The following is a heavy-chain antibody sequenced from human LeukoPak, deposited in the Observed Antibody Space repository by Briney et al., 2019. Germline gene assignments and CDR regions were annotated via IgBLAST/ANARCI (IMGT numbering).Heavy chain of an antibody. D-gene: IGHD6-13*01. V-gene: IGHV3-30*18. Sequence: PGGSLRLSCAASGFTFSSYGIHWVRQAPGKGLEWVAVISYGGSNKYYADSVKGRFTISRDNSKNTLYLQMNSLRAEDTAVYYCAKGTSNFYSSSRNYFDYWGQGTLVTVSS. J-gene: IGHJ4*02. CDR1: GFTFSSYG. CDR2: ISYGGSNK. CDR3: AKGTSNFYSSSRNYFDY.